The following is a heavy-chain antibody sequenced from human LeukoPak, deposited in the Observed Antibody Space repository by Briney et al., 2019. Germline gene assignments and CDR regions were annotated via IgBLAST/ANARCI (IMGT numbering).Heavy chain of an antibody. CDR1: GFTFSTFSNYG. CDR3: ARHGSGRYFDY. V-gene: IGHV3-23*01. Sequence: GGSLRLSCAASGFTFSTFSNYGMSWARQAPGKGLEWDSAISDSGGKTYYADSMKGRFTISRDNSKNTQYLQMNSLRAEDTAVYYCARHGSGRYFDYWGQGTLVTISS. CDR2: ISDSGGKT. J-gene: IGHJ4*02. D-gene: IGHD6-19*01.